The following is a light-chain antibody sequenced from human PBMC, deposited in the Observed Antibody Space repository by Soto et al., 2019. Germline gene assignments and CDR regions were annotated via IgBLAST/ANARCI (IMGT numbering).Light chain of an antibody. V-gene: IGKV3-20*01. CDR3: QQYGSSPRT. CDR2: GAS. J-gene: IGKJ5*01. CDR1: QSVSSN. Sequence: ELVMTQSPATLSVSPGERAILSCRASQSVSSNLAWYQQKPGQAPRLLIYGASSRATGIPDRFSGSGSGTDFTLTISRLEPEDFAVYYCQQYGSSPRTFGQGTRLEIK.